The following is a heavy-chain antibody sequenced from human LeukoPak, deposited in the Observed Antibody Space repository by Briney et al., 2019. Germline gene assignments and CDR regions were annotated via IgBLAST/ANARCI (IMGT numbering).Heavy chain of an antibody. D-gene: IGHD1-26*01. J-gene: IGHJ3*02. CDR3: AKDGGIAGAMDAFDI. CDR2: ISISGGST. V-gene: IGHV3-23*01. CDR1: GFTFSRYA. Sequence: PGGSLRLSCAASGFTFSRYAMSWVRQAPGKGLEWVSAISISGGSTYYADSVKGRFTISRDNSQNTLYLQLNSLRAEDTAVYYCAKDGGIAGAMDAFDIWGQGTMVTVSS.